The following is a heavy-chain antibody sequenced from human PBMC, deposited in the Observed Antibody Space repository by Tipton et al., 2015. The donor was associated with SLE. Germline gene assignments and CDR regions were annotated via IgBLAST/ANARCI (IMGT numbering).Heavy chain of an antibody. CDR2: INHSGTT. D-gene: IGHD4-11*01. Sequence: TLSLTCAVYGGSFSGYYWTWIRQPPGKGLEWIGEINHSGTTNSNPSLKSRVTISVDTSKNQFSLNLSSVTAADSSVYYCARAQEDYYLDLWGRGTLVTVSS. CDR3: ARAQEDYYLDL. J-gene: IGHJ2*01. CDR1: GGSFSGYY. V-gene: IGHV4-34*01.